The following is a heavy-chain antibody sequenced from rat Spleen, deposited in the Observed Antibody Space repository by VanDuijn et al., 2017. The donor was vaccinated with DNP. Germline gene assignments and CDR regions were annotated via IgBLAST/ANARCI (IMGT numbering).Heavy chain of an antibody. CDR2: ISYSGST. D-gene: IGHD1-12*02. CDR1: GYSITSNY. V-gene: IGHV3-1*01. Sequence: EVQLQESGPGLVKPSQSLSLTCSVTGYSITSNYWGWIRKFPGNKMEWMGYISYSGSTSYNPSLKSRISITRDTSKNQFFLQLTSVNTEDTATYYCARMLGSYYPFDYWGQGVMVTVSS. CDR3: ARMLGSYYPFDY. J-gene: IGHJ2*01.